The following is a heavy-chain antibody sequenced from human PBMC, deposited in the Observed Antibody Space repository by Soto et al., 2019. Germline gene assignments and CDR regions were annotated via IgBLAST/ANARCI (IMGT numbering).Heavy chain of an antibody. CDR1: GFTFNTYS. D-gene: IGHD4-17*01. V-gene: IGHV3-33*01. CDR3: ARAVGTTVTGLWHFDS. J-gene: IGHJ4*02. CDR2: IWYDGTQK. Sequence: QVQLEESGGGVVQPGRSLRRSCEASGFTFNTYSMHWVRQPPGKWLEWLAAIWYDGTQKYYADSVKGRFIISRDNSKQTLYLEMNSLRAEDTAVYYCARAVGTTVTGLWHFDSWGQGTLVTVSS.